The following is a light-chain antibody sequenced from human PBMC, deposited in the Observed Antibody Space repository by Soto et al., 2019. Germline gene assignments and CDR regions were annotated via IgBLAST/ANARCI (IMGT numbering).Light chain of an antibody. CDR2: GTS. CDR3: QQYGTSTGVT. CDR1: QTVSTKY. J-gene: IGKJ3*01. V-gene: IGKV3-20*01. Sequence: ENVLTQSPGTLSLSPGERATLSCRASQTVSTKYVAWYQQKPGQAPRLLIYGTSSRATGIPDRFSGSGSGTDFMLTISRLEPEDVAVYYCQQYGTSTGVTFGAGTKLDIK.